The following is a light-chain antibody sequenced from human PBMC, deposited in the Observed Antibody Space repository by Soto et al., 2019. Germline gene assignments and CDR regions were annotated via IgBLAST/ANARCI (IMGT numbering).Light chain of an antibody. J-gene: IGLJ2*01. Sequence: QSVLTQPPSASETPGQRVTISCSGSNSNIGSYYVYWYQQFPGAAPKLLIYSNSQRPSGVPDRFSGSKSGTSASLAISGLRSEDEADYYCAAWDDSLSVVVFGGGTKLTVL. CDR1: NSNIGSYY. CDR3: AAWDDSLSVVV. V-gene: IGLV1-47*02. CDR2: SNS.